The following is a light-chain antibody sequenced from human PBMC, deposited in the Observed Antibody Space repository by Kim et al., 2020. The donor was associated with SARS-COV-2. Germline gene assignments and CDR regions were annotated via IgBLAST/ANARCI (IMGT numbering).Light chain of an antibody. CDR3: SSFAGSFVL. Sequence: QSVVTQPPSASGSPGQSVTISCTGSSRDIGGYNYVSWYQHHPGQAPQLIIYQVNRRPSGVPDRFSGSKSGNTASLTVSGLQSDDEADYFCSSFAGSFVLFGGGTQLTVL. CDR1: SRDIGGYNY. V-gene: IGLV2-8*01. J-gene: IGLJ3*02. CDR2: QVN.